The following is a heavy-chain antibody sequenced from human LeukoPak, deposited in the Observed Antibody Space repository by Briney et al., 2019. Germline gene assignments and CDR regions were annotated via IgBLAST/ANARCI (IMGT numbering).Heavy chain of an antibody. CDR2: MNSNGRIT. Sequence: PGGSLRLSCAASGFTFGSYWMHWVRQAPGQGLVWVSRMNSNGRITDYADSVKGRFTISRDNAKNTLYLHMTSLRAEDTAVYFCASITDGYYEVSPGYWGQGTLVTVSS. D-gene: IGHD4-17*01. CDR3: ASITDGYYEVSPGY. CDR1: GFTFGSYW. J-gene: IGHJ4*02. V-gene: IGHV3-74*01.